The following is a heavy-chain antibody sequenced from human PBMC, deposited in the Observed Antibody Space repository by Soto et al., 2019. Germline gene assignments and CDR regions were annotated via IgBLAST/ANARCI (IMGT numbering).Heavy chain of an antibody. D-gene: IGHD6-13*01. V-gene: IGHV4-34*01. CDR1: GGSFSGYY. CDR3: ARGGSIAAAGTVDVYYYYYMDV. J-gene: IGHJ6*03. Sequence: QVQLQQWGAGLLKPSETLSLTCAVYGGSFSGYYWSWIRQPPGKGLEWIGEINHSGSTNYNPSLKSRVTISVDTSKNQFSLKLSSVTAADTAVYYCARGGSIAAAGTVDVYYYYYMDVWGKGTTVTVSS. CDR2: INHSGST.